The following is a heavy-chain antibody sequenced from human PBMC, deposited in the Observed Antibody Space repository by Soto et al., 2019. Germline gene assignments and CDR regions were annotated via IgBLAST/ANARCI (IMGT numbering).Heavy chain of an antibody. Sequence: PGGSLRLSCAASGFTFSSYSMNWVRQAPGKGLEWVSSISSSSSYIYYADSVKGRFTISRDNAKNSLYLQMNSLRAEDTAVYYCARGADSKVQWLVHFDYWGQGTLVTVSS. CDR1: GFTFSSYS. CDR3: ARGADSKVQWLVHFDY. D-gene: IGHD6-19*01. CDR2: ISSSSSYI. J-gene: IGHJ4*02. V-gene: IGHV3-21*01.